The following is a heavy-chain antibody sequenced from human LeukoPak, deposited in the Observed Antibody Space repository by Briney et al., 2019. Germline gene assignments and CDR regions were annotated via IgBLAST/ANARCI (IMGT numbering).Heavy chain of an antibody. V-gene: IGHV3-20*04. CDR1: GFTFDDYG. J-gene: IGHJ4*02. CDR3: ARKFSYSSSAYNPHYFDF. CDR2: INWNGGST. D-gene: IGHD6-6*01. Sequence: GGPLRLSCAASGFTFDDYGMTWVRQAPGKGLEWVSGINWNGGSTAYADSVRGRFTISRDDAKNSLYLQMNSLRVEDTAMHYCARKFSYSSSAYNPHYFDFWGQGIQVTVAS.